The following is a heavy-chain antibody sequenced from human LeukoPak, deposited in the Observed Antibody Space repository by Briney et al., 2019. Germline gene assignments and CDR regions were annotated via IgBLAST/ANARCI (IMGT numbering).Heavy chain of an antibody. CDR1: GFTLSSYV. J-gene: IGHJ4*02. V-gene: IGHV3-30-3*01. CDR2: ISHDGSDK. CDR3: ARDHSYDRYRYGSYDY. D-gene: IGHD5-18*01. Sequence: GGSLRLSCAASGFTLSSYVMHWVRQGPGEGLEWVALISHDGSDKYYADSVRGRFTISRDNSKNTLHLQMNSLRTEDTALYYCARDHSYDRYRYGSYDYWGQGTLVTVSS.